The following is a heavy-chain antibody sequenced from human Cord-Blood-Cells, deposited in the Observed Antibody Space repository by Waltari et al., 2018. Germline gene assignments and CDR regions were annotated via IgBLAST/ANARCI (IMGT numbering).Heavy chain of an antibody. CDR2: INHSGST. CDR1: GGLFIGYY. J-gene: IGHJ4*02. Sequence: QVQLQQCGAGLLKLSETLSLTCAVYGGLFIGYYSSWIRQPPGKGLEWIGEINHSGSTNYNPSLKSRVTITVDTSKNQFSLKLSSVTAADTAVYYCARGWGRTGIDYWGQGTLVTVSS. CDR3: ARGWGRTGIDY. V-gene: IGHV4-34*01. D-gene: IGHD3-16*01.